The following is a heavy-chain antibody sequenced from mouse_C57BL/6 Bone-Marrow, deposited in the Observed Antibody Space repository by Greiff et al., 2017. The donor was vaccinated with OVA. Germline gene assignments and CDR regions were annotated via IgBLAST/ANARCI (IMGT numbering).Heavy chain of an antibody. CDR2: IHPNSGST. J-gene: IGHJ1*03. V-gene: IGHV1-64*01. Sequence: QVQLKQPGAELVKPGASVKLSCKASGYTFTSYWMHWVKQRPGQGLEWIGMIHPNSGSTNYNEKFKSKATLTVDKSSSTAYMQLSSLTSEDSAVYYCARDLPPWYFDVWGTGTTVTVSS. D-gene: IGHD2-1*01. CDR3: ARDLPPWYFDV. CDR1: GYTFTSYW.